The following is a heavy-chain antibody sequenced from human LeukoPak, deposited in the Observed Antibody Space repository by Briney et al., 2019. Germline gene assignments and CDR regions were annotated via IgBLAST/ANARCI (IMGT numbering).Heavy chain of an antibody. Sequence: GGPLRLSCAASGFTYSSYAMHWLRQAPGKGLEWVAVISYDGSNKYYADSVKGRFTMSRDNSKNTLYLQMNSLRAEDTAVYYCARHVGYWGQGTLVTVSS. CDR1: GFTYSSYA. CDR3: ARHVGY. J-gene: IGHJ4*02. D-gene: IGHD3-10*02. CDR2: ISYDGSNK. V-gene: IGHV3-30*04.